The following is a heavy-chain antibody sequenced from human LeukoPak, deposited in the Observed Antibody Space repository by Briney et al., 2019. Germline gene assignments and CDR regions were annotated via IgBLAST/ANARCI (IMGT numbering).Heavy chain of an antibody. J-gene: IGHJ6*02. D-gene: IGHD6-13*01. V-gene: IGHV1-69*13. Sequence: GASVKVSCKASGGTFSSYAISWVRQAPGQGLEWMGGIIPIFGTANYAQKFQGRVTITADESTSTAYMELSSLRSEDTAVYYCASQFTRQQLAYYYYGMDVWGQGTTVTVSS. CDR3: ASQFTRQQLAYYYYGMDV. CDR1: GGTFSSYA. CDR2: IIPIFGTA.